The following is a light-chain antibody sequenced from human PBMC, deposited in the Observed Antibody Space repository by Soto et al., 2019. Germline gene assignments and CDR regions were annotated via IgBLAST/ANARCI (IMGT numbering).Light chain of an antibody. CDR1: QSVSSSY. CDR2: GAS. Sequence: EIVLTQSPGTLSLSPGERATLSCRASQSVSSSYLAWYQQKPDQAPRLLIYGASSRATGIPDRFSGSGSGTDFTLTISRLEPEDFAVNYCQQYGSSLSMYTFGQGTKLEIK. J-gene: IGKJ2*01. V-gene: IGKV3-20*01. CDR3: QQYGSSLSMYT.